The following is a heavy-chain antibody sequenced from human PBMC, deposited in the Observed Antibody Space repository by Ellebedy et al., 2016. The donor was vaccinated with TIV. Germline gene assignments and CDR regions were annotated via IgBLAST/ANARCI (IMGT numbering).Heavy chain of an antibody. CDR3: AKEQSSSWYSFYFDY. CDR2: ISYDGSNK. CDR1: GFTFSNYG. D-gene: IGHD6-13*01. J-gene: IGHJ4*02. Sequence: GESLKISCVASGFTFSNYGMHWVRQAPGKGLEWVAVISYDGSNKYYADSVKCRFTISRDNSKNTRYLQMNSLRAEETAVYYCAKEQSSSWYSFYFDYWGQGTLVTVSS. V-gene: IGHV3-30*18.